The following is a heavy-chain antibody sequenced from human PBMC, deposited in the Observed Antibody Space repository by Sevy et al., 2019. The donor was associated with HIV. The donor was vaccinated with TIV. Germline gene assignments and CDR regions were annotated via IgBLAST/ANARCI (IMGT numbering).Heavy chain of an antibody. D-gene: IGHD3-16*02. CDR2: IYYSGST. CDR1: GGSISSYY. CDR3: ARGRPFGGVITYPPYFDY. V-gene: IGHV4-59*13. Sequence: SETLSLTCTVSGGSISSYYWSWIRQPPGKGLEWLGYIYYSGSTNYNPSLKSRVTISVDTSKNQFSLKLSSVTAADTAVYYCARGRPFGGVITYPPYFDYWGQGTLVTVSS. J-gene: IGHJ4*02.